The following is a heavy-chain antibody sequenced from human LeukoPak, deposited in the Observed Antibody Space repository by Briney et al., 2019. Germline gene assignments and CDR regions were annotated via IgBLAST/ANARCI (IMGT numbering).Heavy chain of an antibody. CDR2: IGTGDDT. D-gene: IGHD3-9*01. CDR1: GFTFSNYD. J-gene: IGHJ2*01. CDR3: AREIHDSLNTQWYLDL. V-gene: IGHV3-13*04. Sequence: GGSLRLSCAASGFTFSNYDMHWVRQVTGKGLEWVSAIGTGDDTYYPVSVKGRFTISRENAKNSLYLQMNSLSAGDTAVYYCAREIHDSLNTQWYLDLWGRGTLVTVSS.